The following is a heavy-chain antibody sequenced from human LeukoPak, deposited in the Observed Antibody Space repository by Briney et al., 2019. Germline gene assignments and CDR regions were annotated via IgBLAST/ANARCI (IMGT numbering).Heavy chain of an antibody. J-gene: IGHJ4*02. CDR3: AREYSGYDPLDY. V-gene: IGHV1-18*04. CDR2: ISAYNGNT. Sequence: ASVKVSCNASGYTFTSYGISWVRQAPGQGLEWMGWISAYNGNTNYAQKLQGRVTMTTDTSTSTAYMELRSLRSDDTAVYYCAREYSGYDPLDYWGQGTLVTVSS. D-gene: IGHD5-12*01. CDR1: GYTFTSYG.